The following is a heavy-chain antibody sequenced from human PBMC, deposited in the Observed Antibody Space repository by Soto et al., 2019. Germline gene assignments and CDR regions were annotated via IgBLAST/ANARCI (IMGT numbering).Heavy chain of an antibody. Sequence: HSDTLSLSCAVSGDCVRIGGYYGCLIHQHPGKGLEWIGYIYYSGSTYHNPSLKSRVTMSVDTSKNQFSLKLSSVIVADTAMYYCARSRDQPERRRWFDPWGQGSLVTVSS. V-gene: IGHV4-31*11. CDR3: ARSRDQPERRRWFDP. J-gene: IGHJ5*02. CDR2: IYYSGST. D-gene: IGHD1-1*01. CDR1: GDCVRIGGYY.